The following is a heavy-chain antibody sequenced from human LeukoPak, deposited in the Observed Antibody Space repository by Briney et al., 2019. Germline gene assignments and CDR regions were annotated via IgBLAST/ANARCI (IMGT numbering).Heavy chain of an antibody. D-gene: IGHD1-1*01. CDR3: ARSASIRTYYFDY. CDR2: INPSGGST. V-gene: IGHV1-46*01. Sequence: ASVKVSCKASGYTFTSYYMHWVRQAPGQGLEWMGIINPSGGSTSYAQKFQGRVTMTRDMSTSTVYMELSSPRSEDTAVYYCARSASIRTYYFDYWGQGTLVTVSS. CDR1: GYTFTSYY. J-gene: IGHJ4*02.